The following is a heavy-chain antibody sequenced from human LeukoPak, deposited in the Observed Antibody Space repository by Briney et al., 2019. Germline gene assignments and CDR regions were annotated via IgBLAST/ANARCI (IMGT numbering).Heavy chain of an antibody. D-gene: IGHD3-10*01. CDR1: GYTFTGYY. CDR2: INPNSGGT. Sequence: GASVKVSCKASGYTFTGYYMHWVRQAPGQGLEWMGWINPNSGGTNYAQDFHGRVTMTRDTSISTAYMELSRLRSDDTAVYYCARAGVTLVRGVPIYFFDYWGQGTLVTVSS. V-gene: IGHV1-2*02. J-gene: IGHJ4*02. CDR3: ARAGVTLVRGVPIYFFDY.